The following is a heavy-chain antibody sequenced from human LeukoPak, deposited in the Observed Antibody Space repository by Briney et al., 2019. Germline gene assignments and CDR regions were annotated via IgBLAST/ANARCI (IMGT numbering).Heavy chain of an antibody. D-gene: IGHD2-15*01. J-gene: IGHJ4*02. CDR1: GGSFSGYY. CDR3: ARGRGYCSGGSCYKSDY. V-gene: IGHV4-34*01. Sequence: KSSETLSFTCAVYGGSFSGYYWSWLRQPPGKGLEWFGEINHSGSTNYNPSLKSRVTISVDTSKNQFSLKLSSVTAADTAVYYCARGRGYCSGGSCYKSDYWGQGTLVTVSS. CDR2: INHSGST.